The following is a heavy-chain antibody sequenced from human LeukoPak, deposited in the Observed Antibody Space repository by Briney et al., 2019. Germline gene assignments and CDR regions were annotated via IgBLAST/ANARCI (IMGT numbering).Heavy chain of an antibody. CDR1: GGSISSGSYY. CDR3: ARDTSGSYYNPHFDY. D-gene: IGHD3-10*01. Sequence: PSETLSLTCTVSGGSISSGSYYWSWIRQPAGKGLECIGRIYTSGSTNYNPSLKSRVTISVDTSKNQFSLKLSSVTAADTAVYYCARDTSGSYYNPHFDYWGQGTLVTVSS. J-gene: IGHJ4*02. V-gene: IGHV4-61*02. CDR2: IYTSGST.